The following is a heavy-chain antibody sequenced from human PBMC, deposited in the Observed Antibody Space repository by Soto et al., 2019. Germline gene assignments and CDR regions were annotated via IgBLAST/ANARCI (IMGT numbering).Heavy chain of an antibody. D-gene: IGHD6-13*01. J-gene: IGHJ4*02. CDR2: ISYAGSNK. CDR1: GFTFSSYD. Sequence: GGSLRLSCAASGFTFSSYDFHWVRQAPGKGLEWVAVISYAGSNKYYADSVKGRFTISRDNSKNTVYLQLSSLRAEDTAVYYCAKNHIAPVGDWGQGTLVTVSS. CDR3: AKNHIAPVGD. V-gene: IGHV3-30*18.